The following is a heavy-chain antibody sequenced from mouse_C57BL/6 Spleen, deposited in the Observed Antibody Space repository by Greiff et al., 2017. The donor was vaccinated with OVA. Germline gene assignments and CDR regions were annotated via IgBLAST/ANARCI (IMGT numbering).Heavy chain of an antibody. CDR3: VRERYSNYDWYFDV. V-gene: IGHV10-3*01. J-gene: IGHJ1*03. D-gene: IGHD2-5*01. CDR1: GFTFNTYA. CDR2: IRSKSSNYAT. Sequence: EVMLVESGGGLVQPKGSLKLSCAASGFTFNTYAMHWVRQAPGKGLEWVARIRSKSSNYATYYADSVKDRFTISRDDSQSMLYLQMNNLKTEDTAMYYCVRERYSNYDWYFDVWGTGTTVTVSS.